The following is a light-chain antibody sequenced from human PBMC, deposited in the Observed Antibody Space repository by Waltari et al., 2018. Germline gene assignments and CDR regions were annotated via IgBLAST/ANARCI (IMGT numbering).Light chain of an antibody. Sequence: QSALTQPASVSGSPGQSITISCSGPDRDVGDYNFVSWYQQHPGKAPNLIIYEVGNRPSGIFYRCSSCNSCNTASLTISGVQAEDEADYYRSSYTTGSAPDVFGTGTRVTVL. V-gene: IGLV2-14*01. CDR2: EVG. CDR3: SSYTTGSAPDV. CDR1: DRDVGDYNF. J-gene: IGLJ1*01.